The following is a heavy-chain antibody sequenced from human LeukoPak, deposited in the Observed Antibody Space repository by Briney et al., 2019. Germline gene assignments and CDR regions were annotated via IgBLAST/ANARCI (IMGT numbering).Heavy chain of an antibody. CDR3: ATDYYYDSSGYDY. D-gene: IGHD3-22*01. CDR1: GGSISSSSYY. CDR2: IYYSGST. V-gene: IGHV4-39*01. J-gene: IGHJ4*02. Sequence: SETLSLTCTVSGGSISSSSYYWGWIRQPPGKGLEWIGSIYYSGSTYYNPSLKSRVTISVDTSKNQFSLKLSSVTAADTAVYYCATDYYYDSSGYDYWGQGTLVTVSS.